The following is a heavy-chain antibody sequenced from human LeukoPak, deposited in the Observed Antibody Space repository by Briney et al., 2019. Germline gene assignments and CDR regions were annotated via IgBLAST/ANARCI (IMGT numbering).Heavy chain of an antibody. CDR2: IYYSGST. Sequence: SETLSLTCTVSGGSISSYYWSWIRQPPGKGLEWIGYIYYSGSTNYNPSLKSRVTISVDTSKNQFSLELSSVTAADTAAYYCARAPRSNYLDYWGQGTLVTVSS. V-gene: IGHV4-59*01. CDR1: GGSISSYY. CDR3: ARAPRSNYLDY. J-gene: IGHJ4*02.